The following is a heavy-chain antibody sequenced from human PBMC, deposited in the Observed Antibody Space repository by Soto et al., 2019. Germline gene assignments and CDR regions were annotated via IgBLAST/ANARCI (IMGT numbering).Heavy chain of an antibody. Sequence: QMQLVQSGPEVKKPGTAVKVSCKASGFTFTSSAVQWVRQARGQRLEWIGWIVCGSGHTNYAQKFQERVTITRDMSTSTAYMELSSLGSEDTAVYYCAADPDDCWSAPAYCMDVWGQGTTVTVSS. CDR1: GFTFTSSA. V-gene: IGHV1-58*01. CDR2: IVCGSGHT. CDR3: AADPDDCWSAPAYCMDV. J-gene: IGHJ6*02. D-gene: IGHD3-3*01.